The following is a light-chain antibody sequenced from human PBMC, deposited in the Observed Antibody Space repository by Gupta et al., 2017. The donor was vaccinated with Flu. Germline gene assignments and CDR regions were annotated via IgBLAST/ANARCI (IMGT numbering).Light chain of an antibody. V-gene: IGLV2-14*01. J-gene: IGLJ2*01. Sequence: SITISCTGTTGDVGSFNYVSWFQQHPGNAPKLLIYEVTSRPSGVSNRFSGSKSGNAASLAISGLQAEDEAYYYCTSYTVRSTLVFGGGTRLTVL. CDR1: TGDVGSFNY. CDR2: EVT. CDR3: TSYTVRSTLV.